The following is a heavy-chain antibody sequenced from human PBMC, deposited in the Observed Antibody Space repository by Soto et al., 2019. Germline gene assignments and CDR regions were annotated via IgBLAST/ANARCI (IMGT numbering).Heavy chain of an antibody. V-gene: IGHV1-69*02. CDR1: GGTFSSYT. CDR2: IIPILGIA. J-gene: IGHJ4*02. Sequence: QVQLVQSGAEVKKPGSSVKVSCKASGGTFSSYTISWVRQAPGQGLEWMGRIIPILGIANYAQKFQGRVTMXAXXSTSTAYRELSSLRSEDTAVYYCARGGPSIAAANYWGQGTLVTVSS. D-gene: IGHD6-13*01. CDR3: ARGGPSIAAANY.